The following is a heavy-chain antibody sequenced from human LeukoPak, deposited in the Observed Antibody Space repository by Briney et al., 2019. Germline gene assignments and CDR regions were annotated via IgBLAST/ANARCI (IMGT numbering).Heavy chain of an antibody. Sequence: GGSLRLSCAASGLTFSSYGMHWVRQAPGKGLEWVAFIRYDGSNKYYADSVKGRFTISRDNSKNTLYLQMNSLRAEDTAVYYCATVEAGDYYYYYYMDVWGKGTTVTVSS. CDR1: GLTFSSYG. CDR2: IRYDGSNK. V-gene: IGHV3-30*02. D-gene: IGHD6-19*01. CDR3: ATVEAGDYYYYYYMDV. J-gene: IGHJ6*03.